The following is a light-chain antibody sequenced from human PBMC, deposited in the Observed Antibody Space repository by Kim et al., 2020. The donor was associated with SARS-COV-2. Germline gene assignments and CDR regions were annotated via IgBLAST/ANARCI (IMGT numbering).Light chain of an antibody. CDR1: QSVSSNY. J-gene: IGKJ2*01. Sequence: SPGERATRSCRASQSVSSNYLAWYQHKPGQAPRLLIYGASNRATGIPDKFTGSGSGTDFTLTISRLEPEDFAVYHCQQYGGSPPYTFGQGTKLEI. CDR3: QQYGGSPPYT. V-gene: IGKV3-20*01. CDR2: GAS.